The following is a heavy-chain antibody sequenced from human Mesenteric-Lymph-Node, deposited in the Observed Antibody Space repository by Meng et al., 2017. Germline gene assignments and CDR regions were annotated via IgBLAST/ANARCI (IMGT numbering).Heavy chain of an antibody. CDR3: ARGRHITMIVVVNTGAFDI. J-gene: IGHJ3*02. D-gene: IGHD3-22*01. CDR1: GYSFTTYH. Sequence: ASVKVSCKTSGYSFTTYHINWVRQAAGQGPEWMGWMSTNTGDTGYAQKFQGRISMTRDTSISTAYMELSSLIFEDTAVYYCARGRHITMIVVVNTGAFDIWGQGTMVTVSS. CDR2: MSTNTGDT. V-gene: IGHV1-8*02.